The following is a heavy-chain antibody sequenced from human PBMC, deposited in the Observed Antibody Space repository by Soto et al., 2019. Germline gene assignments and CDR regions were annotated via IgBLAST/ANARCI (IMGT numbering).Heavy chain of an antibody. CDR1: GGSISSSNW. D-gene: IGHD3-22*01. V-gene: IGHV4-4*02. CDR3: ARGSYYYDSSGYYYLCDFAY. CDR2: IYHSGST. Sequence: SETLSLTCAVSGGSISSSNWWSWVRQPPGKGLEWIGEIYHSGSTNYNPSLKSRVTISVDKSKNQFSLKLSSVTAADTAVYYCARGSYYYDSSGYYYLCDFAYWGQGTLVTVSS. J-gene: IGHJ4*02.